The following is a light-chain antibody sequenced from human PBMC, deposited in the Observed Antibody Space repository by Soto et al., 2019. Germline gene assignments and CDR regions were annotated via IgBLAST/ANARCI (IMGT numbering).Light chain of an antibody. CDR1: QTISSW. CDR2: KAS. J-gene: IGKJ1*01. CDR3: QNYNSYSEE. V-gene: IGKV1-5*03. Sequence: DIQIPRAASTLSGSVGDRVTITFLASQTISSWLAWYQQKPGKAPKLLIYKASTLKSGVPSRFSGSGSGTEFTLTISSLKPDDFATYYCQNYNSYSEEFGQGTKVDIK.